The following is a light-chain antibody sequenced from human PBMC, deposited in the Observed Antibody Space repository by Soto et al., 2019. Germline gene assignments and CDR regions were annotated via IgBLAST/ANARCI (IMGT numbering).Light chain of an antibody. V-gene: IGKV1-5*03. Sequence: IQMTQSPSTLSGSVGDRVTITCRASQTISSWLAWYQQKPGKAPKLLIYKASTLKSGVPSRFSGSGSGTEFTLTISSLQPDYFATYYCQQYNTYWTFGPGTKVDIK. CDR3: QQYNTYWT. CDR2: KAS. CDR1: QTISSW. J-gene: IGKJ1*01.